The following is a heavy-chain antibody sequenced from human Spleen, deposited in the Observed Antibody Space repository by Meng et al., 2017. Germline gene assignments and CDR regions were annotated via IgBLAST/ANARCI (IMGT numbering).Heavy chain of an antibody. J-gene: IGHJ6*02. Sequence: ASVKVSCKASGYTFTNYGICWVRQSPGQGLEWMGWINAYNGDTNYIQKLQGRVTMTTDTSTSTAYMELRSLRSDDTAVYFCARELGIAASRGMDVWGQGTTVTVSS. CDR3: ARELGIAASRGMDV. D-gene: IGHD6-13*01. CDR2: INAYNGDT. V-gene: IGHV1-18*01. CDR1: GYTFTNYG.